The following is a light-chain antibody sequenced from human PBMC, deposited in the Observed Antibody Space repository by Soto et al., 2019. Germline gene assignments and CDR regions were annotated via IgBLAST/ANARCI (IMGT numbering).Light chain of an antibody. J-gene: IGKJ1*01. V-gene: IGKV1-5*01. Sequence: DIQMTQSPSSLSASVGDRVTITCRASQRISTWLAWYQQKPGKVPKLLISDASTLDSGVPSRFRGSGFGTEFNLTINRLQPDEFATYDCQHYDRYSGTFGQGTKGDIK. CDR3: QHYDRYSGT. CDR1: QRISTW. CDR2: DAS.